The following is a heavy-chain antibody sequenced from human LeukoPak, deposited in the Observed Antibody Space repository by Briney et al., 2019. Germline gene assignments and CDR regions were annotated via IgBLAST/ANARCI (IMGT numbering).Heavy chain of an antibody. V-gene: IGHV3-23*01. CDR1: GFTFSSHG. J-gene: IGHJ4*02. Sequence: GGSLRLSCAASGFTFSSHGMNWVRQAPGKGLEWVSGITGGGTTYYADSVKGRVTTSRDNSKNTLYLQMNSLRAEDTAVYYCAKDGGAGSNPYYYDSSGYYYLPSVWGQGTLVTVSS. CDR2: ITGGGTT. D-gene: IGHD3-22*01. CDR3: AKDGGAGSNPYYYDSSGYYYLPSV.